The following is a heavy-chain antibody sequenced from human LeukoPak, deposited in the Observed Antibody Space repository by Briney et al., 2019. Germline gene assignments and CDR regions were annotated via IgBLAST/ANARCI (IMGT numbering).Heavy chain of an antibody. D-gene: IGHD2-8*01. J-gene: IGHJ6*03. Sequence: ASVKVSCKASGYTFTGYYIHWVRQAPGQGLEWMGWINPDGGVTKSAQNFQGRVTMTRDKSINTVYMELSGLTSDDTALYYCARRPNHYYYMDFWGTGTTVSVSS. CDR1: GYTFTGYY. V-gene: IGHV1-2*02. CDR2: INPDGGVT. CDR3: ARRPNHYYYMDF.